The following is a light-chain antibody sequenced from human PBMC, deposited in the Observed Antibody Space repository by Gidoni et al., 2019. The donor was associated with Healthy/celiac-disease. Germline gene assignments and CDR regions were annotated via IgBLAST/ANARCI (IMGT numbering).Light chain of an antibody. CDR2: KAS. CDR1: QSISSW. CDR3: QQYNSYWT. J-gene: IGKJ1*01. V-gene: IGKV1-5*03. Sequence: DIQMTQSPSTLSASVGDRVTITCRASQSISSWLAWYQQKPGKAPKLLIYKASSLESGVPSRFSCSGSGTEFTLTISSLQPDDFATYYCQQYNSYWTFGQGTKVEI.